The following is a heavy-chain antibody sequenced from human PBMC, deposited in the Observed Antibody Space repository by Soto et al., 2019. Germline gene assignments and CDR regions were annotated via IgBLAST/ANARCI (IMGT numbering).Heavy chain of an antibody. V-gene: IGHV3-21*01. J-gene: IGHJ4*02. CDR2: ITTSSAYI. Sequence: GGSLRLSCAASGFTFNTYDMNWVRQAPGKGLEWVSSITTSSAYIYYADSLKGRFTISRDNAKNSLDLQMNSLSAEDTAVYYCARRHCTNGVCPFDYWGQGTPVTVSS. D-gene: IGHD2-8*01. CDR3: ARRHCTNGVCPFDY. CDR1: GFTFNTYD.